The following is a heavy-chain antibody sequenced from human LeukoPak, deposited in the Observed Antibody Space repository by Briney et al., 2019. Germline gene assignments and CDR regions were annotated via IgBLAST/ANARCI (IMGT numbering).Heavy chain of an antibody. Sequence: SETLSLTCAVYGGSFSGYYWSWIRQPPGKGLEWIGEINHSGSTNYNPSLKSRVTISVDTSKNQFSLKLSSVTAADTAVYYCARGRGYCSSTSCYHLDTWGRGTTVTVSS. CDR2: INHSGST. CDR3: ARGRGYCSSTSCYHLDT. J-gene: IGHJ6*04. V-gene: IGHV4-34*01. CDR1: GGSFSGYY. D-gene: IGHD2-2*01.